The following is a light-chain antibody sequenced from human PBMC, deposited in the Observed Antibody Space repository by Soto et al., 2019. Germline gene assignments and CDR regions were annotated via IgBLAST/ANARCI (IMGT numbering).Light chain of an antibody. J-gene: IGKJ2*01. V-gene: IGKV3-15*01. CDR2: RAS. Sequence: EIVLTQSPATLSVSPGERATLSCRASQSVSSSSAWYQQKPGQAPRLLIYRASSRATGVPARFSGSGSGTEFTLTISSLQSEDFGVYYCQQYNDWLYTFGQGTKLEIK. CDR3: QQYNDWLYT. CDR1: QSVSSS.